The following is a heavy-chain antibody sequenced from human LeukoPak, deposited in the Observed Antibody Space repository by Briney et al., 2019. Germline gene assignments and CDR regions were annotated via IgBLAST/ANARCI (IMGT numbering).Heavy chain of an antibody. CDR3: ARKRGGIYDSRALDP. Sequence: GGSLRLSCAASGFTFRSYSMHWVRQAPGKGLEWAATISYDGSSVYYADSVKGRFTISRDNSKNTVYLEMSGLRVEDTAVFHCARKRGGIYDSRALDPWGQGTTVIVSS. CDR1: GFTFRSYS. CDR2: ISYDGSSV. D-gene: IGHD3-22*01. V-gene: IGHV3-30-3*01. J-gene: IGHJ6*02.